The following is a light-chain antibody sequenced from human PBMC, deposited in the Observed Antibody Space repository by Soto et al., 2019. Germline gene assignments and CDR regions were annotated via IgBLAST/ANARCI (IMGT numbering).Light chain of an antibody. CDR3: VQGLQTPLT. V-gene: IGKV2-28*01. J-gene: IGKJ4*01. Sequence: DVVLTQSPLSLPVTPGEPASISCRSSQSLLSSNGHNYVSWYLQRPGESPQLLIYLSSNRASGGPDRLSGRGSCTDFTLKISRVEAEDVGVYYCVQGLQTPLTCGGGTKVEIQ. CDR1: QSLLSSNGHNY. CDR2: LSS.